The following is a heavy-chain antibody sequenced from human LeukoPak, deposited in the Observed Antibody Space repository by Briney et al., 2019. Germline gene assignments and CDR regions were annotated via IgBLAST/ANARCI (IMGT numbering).Heavy chain of an antibody. D-gene: IGHD3-22*01. V-gene: IGHV1-2*02. J-gene: IGHJ4*02. CDR2: INPNSGGT. CDR3: AANYYDSSGYLDY. Sequence: GASVKVSCKASGYTFTGYYMHWVRQAPGQGLEWMGWINPNSGGTNYAQKFQGRVTITADKSTSTAYMELSSLRSEDTAVYYCAANYYDSSGYLDYWGQGTLVTVSS. CDR1: GYTFTGYY.